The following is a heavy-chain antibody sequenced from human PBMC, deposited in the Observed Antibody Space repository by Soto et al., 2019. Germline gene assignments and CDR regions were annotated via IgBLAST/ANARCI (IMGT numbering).Heavy chain of an antibody. D-gene: IGHD2-21*01. CDR3: ARKPYSHYYGMDV. J-gene: IGHJ6*02. CDR2: IIPYNDNT. Sequence: ASVKVSCKASGYIFSDYGINWVRLAPGQGLEWMGWIIPYNDNTKYAENFQGRVTLTTDTSTNTVYMELRSLTPDATGVYFCARKPYSHYYGMDVWGQGTSVTVSS. CDR1: GYIFSDYG. V-gene: IGHV1-18*01.